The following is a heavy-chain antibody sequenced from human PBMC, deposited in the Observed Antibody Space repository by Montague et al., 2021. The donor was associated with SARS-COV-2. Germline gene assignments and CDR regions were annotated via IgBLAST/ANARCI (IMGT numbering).Heavy chain of an antibody. V-gene: IGHV3-33*05. CDR1: GFNFQTYG. Sequence: SLRLSCAASGFNFQTYGMHWVRQAPGKGLEWVAVIAFHGRQQYCADSVEGRSTISRDNSKNTVYLEIKDLTVEDTAVYYCARGSVVYGDYGPLDYWGQGTLVTVSS. CDR3: ARGSVVYGDYGPLDY. CDR2: IAFHGRQQ. D-gene: IGHD4-17*01. J-gene: IGHJ4*02.